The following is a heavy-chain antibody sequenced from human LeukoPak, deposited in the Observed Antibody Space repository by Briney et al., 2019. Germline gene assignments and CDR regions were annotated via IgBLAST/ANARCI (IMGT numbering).Heavy chain of an antibody. J-gene: IGHJ4*02. Sequence: ASVKVSCKASGYTFTSYGISWVRQAPGQGLEWMGWISAYNGNTNYAQKFQGRVTMTRDTSTSTVYMELSSLRSEDTAVYYCARDHSSGPPVYYFDYWGQGTLVTVSS. CDR2: ISAYNGNT. V-gene: IGHV1-18*01. CDR3: ARDHSSGPPVYYFDY. D-gene: IGHD6-19*01. CDR1: GYTFTSYG.